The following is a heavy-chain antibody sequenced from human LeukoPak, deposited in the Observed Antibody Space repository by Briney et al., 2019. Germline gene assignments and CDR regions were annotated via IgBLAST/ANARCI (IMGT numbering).Heavy chain of an antibody. J-gene: IGHJ4*02. D-gene: IGHD3-22*01. CDR2: IKQDGSEK. V-gene: IGHV3-7*01. CDR1: GFTFSSYW. CDR3: AKASESYYDSSGWEIDY. Sequence: PGGSLRLSCAASGFTFSSYWMSWVRQAPGKGLEWVANIKQDGSEKYYVDSVKGRFTISRDNAKNSLYLQMNSLRAEDTAVYYCAKASESYYDSSGWEIDYWGQGTLVTVSS.